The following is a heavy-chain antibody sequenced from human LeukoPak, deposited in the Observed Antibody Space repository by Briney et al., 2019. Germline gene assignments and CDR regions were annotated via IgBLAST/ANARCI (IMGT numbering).Heavy chain of an antibody. CDR1: GGSISSSTYY. J-gene: IGHJ4*02. CDR3: ARQPGGYSGPFDY. D-gene: IGHD5-12*01. V-gene: IGHV4-39*01. CDR2: VYYSGST. Sequence: PSETLSLTCSVSGGSISSSTYYWDWIRQPPGKGLEWVASVYYSGSTYYNPSLESRVTMSVDTSKNQFSLKLSSVTAADTAVYYCARQPGGYSGPFDYWGQGTLVAVSS.